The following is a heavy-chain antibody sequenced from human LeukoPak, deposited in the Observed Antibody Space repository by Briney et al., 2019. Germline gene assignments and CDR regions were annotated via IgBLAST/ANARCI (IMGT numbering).Heavy chain of an antibody. D-gene: IGHD1-20*01. CDR2: IIPIFRTT. V-gene: IGHV1-69*01. Sequence: SVKVSCKASGGTFSSYAISWVRQAPGQGLEWMGGIIPIFRTTNYAQKFQGRVTITADESTSTAYMELSSLRSEDTAVYYCGRDKLDNWNDQDGDYWGQGTLVTVSS. CDR3: GRDKLDNWNDQDGDY. J-gene: IGHJ4*02. CDR1: GGTFSSYA.